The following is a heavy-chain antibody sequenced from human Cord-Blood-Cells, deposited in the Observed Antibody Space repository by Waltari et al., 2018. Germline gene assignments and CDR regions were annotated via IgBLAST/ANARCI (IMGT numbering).Heavy chain of an antibody. J-gene: IGHJ2*01. CDR3: ARGGAGTTDWYFDL. D-gene: IGHD1-1*01. Sequence: QVQLVQSGAEVKKPGASVKVSCKASGYTFTGYYMHWVRQAPGQGLEWMGWINPNSGGTNYAQKVQGRVTMTRDTSISTAYMELSRLRSDDTAVYYCARGGAGTTDWYFDLWGRGTLVTVSS. CDR2: INPNSGGT. V-gene: IGHV1-2*02. CDR1: GYTFTGYY.